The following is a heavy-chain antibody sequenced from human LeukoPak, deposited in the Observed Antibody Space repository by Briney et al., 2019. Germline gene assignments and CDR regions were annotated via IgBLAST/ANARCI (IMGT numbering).Heavy chain of an antibody. CDR3: ARSYSGYDSGVMDY. J-gene: IGHJ4*02. Sequence: PSETLSLTCAVSGGSISNGGYSWSWIRQPPGKGLEWIGYIYHSGSTYYNPSLKSRVTISVDRSKNQFSLKLSSVTAADTAVYYCARSYSGYDSGVMDYWGQGTLVTVSS. D-gene: IGHD5-12*01. V-gene: IGHV4-30-2*01. CDR1: GGSISNGGYS. CDR2: IYHSGST.